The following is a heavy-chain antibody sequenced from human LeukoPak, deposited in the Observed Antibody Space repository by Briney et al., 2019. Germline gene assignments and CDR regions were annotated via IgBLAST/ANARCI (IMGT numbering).Heavy chain of an antibody. V-gene: IGHV4-31*03. CDR1: GGSISSGGYY. Sequence: KSSETLSLTCTVSGGSISSGGYYWSWIRQHPGKGLEWIGYIYYGGSTYYNPSLKSRVTISVDTSKNQFSLKLSSVTAADTAVYYCARAVNYYDSSGYYYAVFLFDYWGQGTLVTVSS. J-gene: IGHJ4*02. CDR3: ARAVNYYDSSGYYYAVFLFDY. CDR2: IYYGGST. D-gene: IGHD3-22*01.